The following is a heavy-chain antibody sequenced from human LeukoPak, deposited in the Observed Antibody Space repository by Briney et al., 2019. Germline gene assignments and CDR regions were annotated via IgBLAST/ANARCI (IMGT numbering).Heavy chain of an antibody. CDR1: GFTFSNYG. J-gene: IGHJ1*01. Sequence: GRSLRLSCAASGFTFSNYGMHWVRQAPGKGLEWVAVILSDGSIKYYADSVKGGFTISRDNSRNTLYLQMNSLRAEDTAVYYCARGPIAVAGTPSIYQHWGQGTLVTVSS. CDR2: ILSDGSIK. CDR3: ARGPIAVAGTPSIYQH. V-gene: IGHV3-33*01. D-gene: IGHD6-19*01.